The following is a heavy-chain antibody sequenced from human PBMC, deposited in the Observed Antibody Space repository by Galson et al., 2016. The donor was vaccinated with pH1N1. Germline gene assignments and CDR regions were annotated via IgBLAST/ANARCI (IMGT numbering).Heavy chain of an antibody. CDR3: ARAGSSWDTYYYYYGMDV. Sequence: CAASGFTFSSYWMSWVRQAPGKGLEWVANIKQDGSEKHYVDSVKGRFTISRDNAKNSLYLQMNSLRAEDTAVYYCARAGSSWDTYYYYYGMDVWGQGTTVTVAS. V-gene: IGHV3-7*03. CDR2: IKQDGSEK. CDR1: GFTFSSYW. J-gene: IGHJ6*02. D-gene: IGHD6-13*01.